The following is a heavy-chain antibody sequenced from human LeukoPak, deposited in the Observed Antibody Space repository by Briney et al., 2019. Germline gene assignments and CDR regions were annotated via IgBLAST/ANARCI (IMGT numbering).Heavy chain of an antibody. CDR1: GGSFSGYY. D-gene: IGHD3-22*01. Sequence: SETLPLTCAVYGGSFSGYYWSWIRQPPGKGLEWIGEINHSGSTNYNPSLKSRVTISVDTSKNQFSLKLSSVTAADTAVYYCARGSVGNYYDSSSHYFDYWGQGTLVTVSS. CDR2: INHSGST. J-gene: IGHJ4*02. CDR3: ARGSVGNYYDSSSHYFDY. V-gene: IGHV4-34*01.